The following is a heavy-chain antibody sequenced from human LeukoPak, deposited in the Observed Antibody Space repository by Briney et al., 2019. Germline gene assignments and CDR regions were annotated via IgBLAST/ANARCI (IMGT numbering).Heavy chain of an antibody. V-gene: IGHV3-9*01. CDR2: ISWNSGSI. CDR3: LRSTHSSADY. CDR1: GFTFDDYA. D-gene: IGHD6-19*01. Sequence: QTGGSLRLSCAASGFTFDDYAMHWVRQAPGKGLEWVSGISWNSGSIGYADSVKGRFTISRDNALNSLSLHMSSLRAEDTAVYYCLRSTHSSADYWGQGSLVTVSS. J-gene: IGHJ4*02.